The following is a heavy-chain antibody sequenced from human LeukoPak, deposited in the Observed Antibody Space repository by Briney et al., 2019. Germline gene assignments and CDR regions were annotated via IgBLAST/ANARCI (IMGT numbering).Heavy chain of an antibody. CDR3: ARDRRITMVRGVPSYYYYYYYMDV. CDR1: GGSTTTGDYY. CDR2: IYTRGST. V-gene: IGHV4-61*02. D-gene: IGHD3-10*01. Sequence: SETLSLTCIVSGGSTTTGDYYCSWIRQPAGKGLEWIGRIYTRGSTNYNPSLKSRVTMSVDTSKNQFSLKLSSVTAADTAVYYCARDRRITMVRGVPSYYYYYYYMDVWGKGTTVTVSS. J-gene: IGHJ6*03.